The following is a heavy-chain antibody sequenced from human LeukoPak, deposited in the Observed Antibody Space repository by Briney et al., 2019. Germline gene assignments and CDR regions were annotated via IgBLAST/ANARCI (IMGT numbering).Heavy chain of an antibody. J-gene: IGHJ6*02. CDR3: ARGRDDSPPLYYYYGMDV. V-gene: IGHV4-34*01. Sequence: SETLSLTCAVYGGSFSGYYWSWIRQPPGKGLEWIGEINHSGSTNYNPSLKSRVTISVDTSKNQFSLKLSSVTAADTAVYYCARGRDDSPPLYYYYGMDVWGQGTTVTVSS. CDR2: INHSGST. CDR1: GGSFSGYY. D-gene: IGHD3-3*01.